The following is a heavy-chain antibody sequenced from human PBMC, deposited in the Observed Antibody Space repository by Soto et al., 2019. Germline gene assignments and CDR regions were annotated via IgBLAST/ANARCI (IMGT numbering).Heavy chain of an antibody. CDR1: GFTFSNYA. J-gene: IGHJ4*02. V-gene: IGHV3-23*01. Sequence: GGSLRLSCAASGFTFSNYAMSWVRQAPGKGLEWVSTISGSGRSTYYVDSVKGRFTISRDNSKNTLTLQMNSLRAEDTAVYYCAKSHTVVTDGPPFDDWGQGTLVTVSS. D-gene: IGHD2-21*02. CDR2: ISGSGRST. CDR3: AKSHTVVTDGPPFDD.